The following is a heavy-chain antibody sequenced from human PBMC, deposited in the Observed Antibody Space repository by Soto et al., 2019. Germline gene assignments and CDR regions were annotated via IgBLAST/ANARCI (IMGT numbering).Heavy chain of an antibody. CDR1: GFTVSSIY. Sequence: GGSLRLSCAASGFTVSSIYMSWVRQAPGKGLEWVSYISSRGDIIYYADSVKGRFTISRDNAKNSLFLQMSSLRDEDTAVYYCARTYNDPTLYWGQGTLVTVS. CDR3: ARTYNDPTLY. J-gene: IGHJ4*02. CDR2: ISSRGDII. V-gene: IGHV3-48*02. D-gene: IGHD3-22*01.